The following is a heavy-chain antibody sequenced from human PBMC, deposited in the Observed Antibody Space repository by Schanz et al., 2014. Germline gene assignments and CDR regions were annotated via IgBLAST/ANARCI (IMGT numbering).Heavy chain of an antibody. CDR2: IIPILGIA. CDR3: ARGYGVSPTDF. V-gene: IGHV1-69*04. D-gene: IGHD4-17*01. J-gene: IGHJ4*02. CDR1: GGTFSSYA. Sequence: QVQLVQSGAEVKKPGSPVKVSCKSSGGTFSSYAINWVRQAPGQGLEWMGRIIPILGIANYAQKFQGRVTITTDRSTSTAYMELSSLRAEDTAVYYSARGYGVSPTDFWGQGTLVTVSS.